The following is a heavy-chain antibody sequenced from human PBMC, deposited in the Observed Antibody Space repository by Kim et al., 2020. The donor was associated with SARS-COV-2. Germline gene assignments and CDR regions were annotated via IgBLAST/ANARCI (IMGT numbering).Heavy chain of an antibody. J-gene: IGHJ3*02. CDR3: ARGPGAFDI. V-gene: IGHV3-74*01. CDR2: GSNT. Sequence: GSNTSYADTVRGRFTISRDNAKTTGDLQMNNLRVEDTAVYYCARGPGAFDIWGQGAKVTVSS.